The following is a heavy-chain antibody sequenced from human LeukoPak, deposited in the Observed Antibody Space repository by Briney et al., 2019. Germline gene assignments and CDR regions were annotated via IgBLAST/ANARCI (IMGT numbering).Heavy chain of an antibody. Sequence: GGSLRLSCAASGFTFSSYGMHWVRQAPGKGLEWVAVIWYDGSNKYYADSVKGRFTISRDNSKNTLYLQMNSLRAEDTAVYYCARGYSSSWGAYYYYYYGMDVWCQGTTVTVSS. J-gene: IGHJ6*02. CDR3: ARGYSSSWGAYYYYYYGMDV. D-gene: IGHD6-13*01. CDR1: GFTFSSYG. V-gene: IGHV3-33*01. CDR2: IWYDGSNK.